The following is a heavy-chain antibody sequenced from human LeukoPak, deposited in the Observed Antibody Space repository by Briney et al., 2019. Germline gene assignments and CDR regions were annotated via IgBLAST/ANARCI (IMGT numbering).Heavy chain of an antibody. Sequence: PGGSLRLSCAASGFTVRSNYMSWVRQALGKGLEWVSVIYSGGSTYYADSVKGRFTISRDNSKNTLYLQMNSLRAEDTAVYYCARHSSSWYFAFDIWGQGTMVTVSS. V-gene: IGHV3-53*01. CDR1: GFTVRSNY. D-gene: IGHD6-13*01. CDR2: IYSGGST. CDR3: ARHSSSWYFAFDI. J-gene: IGHJ3*02.